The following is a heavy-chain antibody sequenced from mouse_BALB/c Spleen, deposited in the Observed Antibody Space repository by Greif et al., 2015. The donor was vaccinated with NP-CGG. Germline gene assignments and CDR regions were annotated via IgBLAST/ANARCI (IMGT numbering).Heavy chain of an antibody. D-gene: IGHD2-10*02. J-gene: IGHJ4*01. Sequence: VQLQQSGAELVKPGTSMKQSCKASGYNFTSYWINWVKLRPGQGLEWIGDIYPGSGSTNYNEKLKSKATLTVDTSSSTAYMQLSSLASEDSALYYCAVWYYAMDYWGQGTSVTVSS. CDR1: GYNFTSYW. CDR3: AVWYYAMDY. V-gene: IGHV1-55*01. CDR2: IYPGSGST.